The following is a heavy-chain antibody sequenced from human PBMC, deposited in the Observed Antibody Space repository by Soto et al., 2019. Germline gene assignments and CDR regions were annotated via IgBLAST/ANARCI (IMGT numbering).Heavy chain of an antibody. Sequence: PGGSLRLSCTASGFTFGDYAMSWFRQAPGEGLEWVGFIRSKAYGGTTEYAASVKGRFTISRDDSKSIAYLQMNSLKTEDTAVYYCTRDPPSSSPIRYYYYYGMDVWGQGTTVTVSS. D-gene: IGHD6-13*01. V-gene: IGHV3-49*03. CDR3: TRDPPSSSPIRYYYYYGMDV. J-gene: IGHJ6*02. CDR1: GFTFGDYA. CDR2: IRSKAYGGTT.